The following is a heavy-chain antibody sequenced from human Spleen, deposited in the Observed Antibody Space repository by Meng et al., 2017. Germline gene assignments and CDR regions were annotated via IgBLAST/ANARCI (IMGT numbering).Heavy chain of an antibody. CDR1: GGSFSDYY. CDR2: INHSGST. J-gene: IGHJ4*02. D-gene: IGHD4-11*01. Sequence: QVQLQQGGAGLLKPSDPLPLPCVVSGGSFSDYYWSWIRQPPGKGLEWIGEINHSGSTNYNPSLESRATISVDTSQNNLSLKLSSVTAADSAVYYCARGPTTMAHDFDYWGQGTLVTVSS. CDR3: ARGPTTMAHDFDY. V-gene: IGHV4-34*01.